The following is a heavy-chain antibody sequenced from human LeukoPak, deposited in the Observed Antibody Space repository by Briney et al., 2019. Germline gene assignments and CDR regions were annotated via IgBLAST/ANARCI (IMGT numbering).Heavy chain of an antibody. Sequence: PSETLSLTCTVSGGSISSNSYYWGWIRQHPGKGLEWIGYIYYSGTTYYNPSLESRVTLSVDTSKNQFSLRLSSVTAADTAVYYCARYRDSGGRLAFDIWGQGTMATVSS. V-gene: IGHV4-31*03. CDR1: GGSISSNSYY. D-gene: IGHD2-15*01. CDR3: ARYRDSGGRLAFDI. CDR2: IYYSGTT. J-gene: IGHJ3*02.